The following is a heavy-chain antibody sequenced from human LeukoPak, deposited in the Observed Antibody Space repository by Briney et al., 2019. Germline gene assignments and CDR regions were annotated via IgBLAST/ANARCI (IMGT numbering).Heavy chain of an antibody. Sequence: PSETLSLTCTVSGGSISSYYWSWIRQPPGKGLEWIGYIYYSGSTNYNPSLKSRVTISVDTSKNQFSLKLSSVTAADTAVYYCAREWDNWKDRGFDYWGQGTLVTVSS. CDR3: AREWDNWKDRGFDY. V-gene: IGHV4-59*01. CDR1: GGSISSYY. D-gene: IGHD1-20*01. CDR2: IYYSGST. J-gene: IGHJ4*02.